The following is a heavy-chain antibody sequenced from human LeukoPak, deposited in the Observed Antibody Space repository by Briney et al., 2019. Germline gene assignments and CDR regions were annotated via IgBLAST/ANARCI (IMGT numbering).Heavy chain of an antibody. Sequence: GRSLRLSCAASGFTFSSYGMHWVRRAPGKGLEWVAVIWYDGSNKCYADPVKGRFTISRDNSKNTLYLQMNSLRAEDTAVYYCAGDYGEYYYGMDVWGQGTTVTVSS. CDR1: GFTFSSYG. V-gene: IGHV3-33*01. CDR3: AGDYGEYYYGMDV. D-gene: IGHD4-17*01. CDR2: IWYDGSNK. J-gene: IGHJ6*02.